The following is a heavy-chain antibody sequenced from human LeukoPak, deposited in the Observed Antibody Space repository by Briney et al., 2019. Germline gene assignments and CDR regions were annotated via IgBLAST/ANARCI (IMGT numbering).Heavy chain of an antibody. V-gene: IGHV4-34*01. Sequence: SETLSLTCAVYGGSFSGYYWSWIRQHPGKGLEWIGEINHSGSTNYNPSLKSRVTISVDTSKNQFSLKLSSVTAADTAVYYCARGIRGPDYGDYGHYFDYWGQGTLVTVSS. CDR1: GGSFSGYY. CDR3: ARGIRGPDYGDYGHYFDY. J-gene: IGHJ4*02. D-gene: IGHD4-17*01. CDR2: INHSGST.